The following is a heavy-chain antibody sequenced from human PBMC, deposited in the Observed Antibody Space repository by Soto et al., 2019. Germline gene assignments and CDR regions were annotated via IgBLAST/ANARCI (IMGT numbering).Heavy chain of an antibody. D-gene: IGHD1-1*01. CDR2: IYASGGT. V-gene: IGHV4-4*07. J-gene: IGHJ4*02. CDR1: GGSISPYH. CDR3: ARGGMVITPTATAFDY. Sequence: SETLSLTCSVSGGSISPYHWSWIRQPAGKGLEWIGRIYASGGTNYNPSLKSRVTMSVATSKNQFSLKLTSVTAADTATYYCARGGMVITPTATAFDYWGQGTLVTVSS.